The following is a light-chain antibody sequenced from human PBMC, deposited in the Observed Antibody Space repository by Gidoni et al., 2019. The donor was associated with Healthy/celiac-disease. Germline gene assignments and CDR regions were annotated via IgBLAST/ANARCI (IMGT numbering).Light chain of an antibody. V-gene: IGKV3-11*01. CDR2: EAS. CDR1: QSVSSY. Sequence: IVLTQSPATLSLSPGERATLSCRASQSVSSYLAWYQQKPGQAPRLLIYEASNRATGIPARFSGSGSGTDFTLTISSLEPEDFAVYYCQQRSNWPPIFTFGPXTKVDIK. J-gene: IGKJ3*01. CDR3: QQRSNWPPIFT.